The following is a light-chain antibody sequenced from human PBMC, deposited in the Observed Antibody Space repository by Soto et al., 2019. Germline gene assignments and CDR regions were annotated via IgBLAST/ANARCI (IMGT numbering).Light chain of an antibody. Sequence: QSALTQPASVSGSPGQSITISCTGTRSDVGGYNYVSWYQQHPGKAPKLMIYDVSNRPSGVSDRFSGSKSGNTASLTISGLQAEDEADYYCSSYTSSSFLRLFGGGTKLTVL. CDR3: SSYTSSSFLRL. J-gene: IGLJ2*01. CDR2: DVS. V-gene: IGLV2-14*01. CDR1: RSDVGGYNY.